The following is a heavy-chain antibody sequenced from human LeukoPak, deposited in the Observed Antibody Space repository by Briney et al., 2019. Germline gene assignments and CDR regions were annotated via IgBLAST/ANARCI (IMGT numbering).Heavy chain of an antibody. D-gene: IGHD2-15*01. J-gene: IGHJ4*02. CDR2: ISWNSGSI. CDR1: GFTFDDYA. V-gene: IGHV3-9*03. Sequence: GRSLRLSCAASGFTFDDYAMRWVRQAPGKGLEWVSGISWNSGSIGYADSVKGRFTISRDNAKNSLYLQMNSLRAEDMALYYCAKAGRRYCSGGSCYWFDYWGQGTLVTVSS. CDR3: AKAGRRYCSGGSCYWFDY.